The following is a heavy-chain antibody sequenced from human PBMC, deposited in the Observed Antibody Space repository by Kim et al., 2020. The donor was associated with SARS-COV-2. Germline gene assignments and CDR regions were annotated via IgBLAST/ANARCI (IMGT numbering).Heavy chain of an antibody. Sequence: SETLSLTCTVSGGSVSSGSYYWSWIRQPPGKGLEWIGYIYYSGSTNYNPSLKSRVTISVDTSKNQFSLKLSSVTAADTAVYYCARAGIAAAHAYYWGQGTLVTVSS. D-gene: IGHD6-13*01. V-gene: IGHV4-61*01. CDR2: IYYSGST. CDR3: ARAGIAAAHAYY. CDR1: GGSVSSGSYY. J-gene: IGHJ4*02.